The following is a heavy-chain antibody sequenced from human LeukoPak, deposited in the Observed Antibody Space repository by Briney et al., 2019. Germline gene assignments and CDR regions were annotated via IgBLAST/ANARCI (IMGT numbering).Heavy chain of an antibody. CDR1: GDSIRNSGHY. D-gene: IGHD3-10*01. J-gene: IGHJ4*02. CDR3: ARHLLTYYYGSGSYSLDY. V-gene: IGHV4-39*01. Sequence: SETLSLTCTVSGDSIRNSGHYWGWIRQPPGKGLEWIGEINHSGSTNYNPSLKSRVTISVDTSKNQFSLKLSSVTAADTAVYYCARHLLTYYYGSGSYSLDYWGQGTLVTVSS. CDR2: INHSGST.